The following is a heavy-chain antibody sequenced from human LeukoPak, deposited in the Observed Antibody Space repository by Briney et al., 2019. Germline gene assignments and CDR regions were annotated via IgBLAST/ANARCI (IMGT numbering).Heavy chain of an antibody. V-gene: IGHV4-39*01. CDR1: GGSISSSSYY. D-gene: IGHD3-22*01. CDR3: ASVSGYSFDY. Sequence: SETLSLXCTVSGGSISSSSYYWGWIRQPPGKGLEWIGSIYYSGITYYNPSLKSRVTISVDTSKNQFSLKLSSVTAAVTAVYYCASVSGYSFDYWGQGTLVTVSS. J-gene: IGHJ4*02. CDR2: IYYSGIT.